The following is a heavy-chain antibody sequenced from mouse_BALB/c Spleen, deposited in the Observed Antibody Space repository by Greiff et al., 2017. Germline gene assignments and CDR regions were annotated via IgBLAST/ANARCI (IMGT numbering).Heavy chain of an antibody. CDR3: ARDRGDYDGAMDY. CDR1: GFTFTDYY. Sequence: EVQRVESGGGLVQPGGSLRLSCATSGFTFTDYYMSWVRQPPGKALEWLGFIRNKANGYTTEYSASVKGRFTISRDNSQSILYLQMNTLRAEDSATYYCARDRGDYDGAMDYWGQGTSVTVSS. CDR2: IRNKANGYTT. V-gene: IGHV7-3*02. J-gene: IGHJ4*01. D-gene: IGHD2-4*01.